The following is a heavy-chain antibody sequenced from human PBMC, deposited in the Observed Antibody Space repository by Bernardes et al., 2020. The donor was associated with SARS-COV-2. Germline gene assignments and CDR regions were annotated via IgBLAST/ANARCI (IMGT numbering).Heavy chain of an antibody. CDR2: VDHSGDT. V-gene: IGHV4-34*01. CDR1: GASLRGNY. Sequence: ETLSLTCTVNGASLRGNYWTWIRQPPGKGLEWIGEVDHSGDTSYNPSLKSRVIISAATSENQFSLRVASVTAADTAMYYCARVTMKYQLPRHFDLWGQGTLVTVSS. J-gene: IGHJ4*02. D-gene: IGHD2-2*01. CDR3: ARVTMKYQLPRHFDL.